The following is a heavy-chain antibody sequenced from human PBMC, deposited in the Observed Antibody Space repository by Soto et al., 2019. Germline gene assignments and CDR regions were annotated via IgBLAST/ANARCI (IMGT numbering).Heavy chain of an antibody. CDR1: GYKFSSYW. D-gene: IGHD3-10*01. J-gene: IGHJ6*02. V-gene: IGHV5-51*01. CDR3: APHSGNPRESYYYYGVDV. Sequence: GESLKISCQGSGYKFSSYWIGWVRQTPGKGLEWMGIIYPGDSDTRYTPSFQGQVTISADTSINTAYLQWSSLKASDTASYYCAPHSGNPRESYYYYGVDVWGQGTTVTVSS. CDR2: IYPGDSDT.